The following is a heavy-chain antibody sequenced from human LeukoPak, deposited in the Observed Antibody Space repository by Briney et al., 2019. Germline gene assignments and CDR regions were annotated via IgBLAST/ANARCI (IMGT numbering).Heavy chain of an antibody. CDR1: GYTFTSYY. Sequence: ASVKVSCKASGYTFTSYYMHWVRQAPGQGLEWMGVIHPSGGSTTYAQKFQGRVTVTTDTSTSTVYMELSSLRSDDTAVYYCARGTYYDFWSGYWGSSTIDYWGQGTLVTVSS. D-gene: IGHD3-3*01. CDR3: ARGTYYDFWSGYWGSSTIDY. J-gene: IGHJ4*02. V-gene: IGHV1-46*03. CDR2: IHPSGGST.